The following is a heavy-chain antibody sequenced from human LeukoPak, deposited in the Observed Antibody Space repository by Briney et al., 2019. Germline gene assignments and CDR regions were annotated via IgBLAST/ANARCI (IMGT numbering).Heavy chain of an antibody. D-gene: IGHD3-10*01. CDR3: AKGQQGYYGSGSYYNPAPFDY. CDR2: TSWNSGSI. Sequence: PGGSLRLSCAASGFTFSSYWMHWVRQAPGKGLEWVSGTSWNSGSIGYADSVKGRFTISRDSAKNSLYLQMNSLRAEDTALYYCAKGQQGYYGSGSYYNPAPFDYWGQGTLVTVSS. V-gene: IGHV3-9*01. J-gene: IGHJ4*02. CDR1: GFTFSSYW.